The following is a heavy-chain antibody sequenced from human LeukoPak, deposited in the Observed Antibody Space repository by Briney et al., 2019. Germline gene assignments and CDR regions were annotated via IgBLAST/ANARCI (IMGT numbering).Heavy chain of an antibody. Sequence: SETLSLTCTVSGGSISSGSYYWSWIRQPAGKGLDWIGRIYTTGSTNYNPSLKSRVTISVDTPRNQFSLKLSSVTAADTAVYYCAREGGRWFGESKNTDYYYYYYMDVWGKGTTVTISS. CDR3: AREGGRWFGESKNTDYYYYYYMDV. J-gene: IGHJ6*03. CDR2: IYTTGST. CDR1: GGSISSGSYY. D-gene: IGHD3-10*01. V-gene: IGHV4-61*02.